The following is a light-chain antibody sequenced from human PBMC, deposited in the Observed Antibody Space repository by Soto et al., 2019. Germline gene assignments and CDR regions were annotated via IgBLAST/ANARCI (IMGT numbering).Light chain of an antibody. CDR2: DAS. J-gene: IGKJ1*01. CDR1: QSISSW. CDR3: QQYNSYSP. Sequence: DIQMTQSPSTLSASVGDRVTITCRASQSISSWLAWYQQKPGKAPKLLIYDASSLESGVPSRFSGSGSGTEFTLTISSLQPDDLATYYCQQYNSYSPFGQGTKVEIK. V-gene: IGKV1-5*01.